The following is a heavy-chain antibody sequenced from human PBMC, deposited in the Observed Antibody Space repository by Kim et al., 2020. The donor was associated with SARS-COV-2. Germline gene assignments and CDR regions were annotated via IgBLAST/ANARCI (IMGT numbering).Heavy chain of an antibody. Sequence: ASVKGRFTIARDNAKNSLYLQMNSLRAEDTAVYYCARDLDFWSGYYGFDYWGQGTLVTVSS. V-gene: IGHV3-48*03. J-gene: IGHJ4*02. D-gene: IGHD3-3*01. CDR3: ARDLDFWSGYYGFDY.